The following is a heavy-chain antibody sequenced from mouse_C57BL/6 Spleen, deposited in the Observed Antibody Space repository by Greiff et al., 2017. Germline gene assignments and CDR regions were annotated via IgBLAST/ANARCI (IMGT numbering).Heavy chain of an antibody. CDR3: ARKPYYDYDEDAMDY. V-gene: IGHV1-39*01. J-gene: IGHJ4*01. D-gene: IGHD2-4*01. Sequence: LQESGPELVKPGASVKISCKASGYSFTDYNMNWVKQSNGKSLEWIGVINPNYGTTSYNQKFKGKATLTVDQSSSTAYMQLNSLTSEDSAVYYCARKPYYDYDEDAMDYWGQGTSVTVSS. CDR1: GYSFTDYN. CDR2: INPNYGTT.